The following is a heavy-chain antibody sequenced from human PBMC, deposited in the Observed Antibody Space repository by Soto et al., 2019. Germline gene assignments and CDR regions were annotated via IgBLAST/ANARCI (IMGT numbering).Heavy chain of an antibody. D-gene: IGHD3-9*01. J-gene: IGHJ5*02. CDR1: GGSISSGSFY. V-gene: IGHV4-39*01. CDR2: IYYSGS. Sequence: SETLSLTCTVSGGSISSGSFYWGWIRQPPGKGLEWIGSIYYSGSYNPSLKSRVTISVDTSRNQFSLKLSSVTAADTAVYYCARHPTNYDILTGYSPGFNWFEPWGQGTLVTVSS. CDR3: ARHPTNYDILTGYSPGFNWFEP.